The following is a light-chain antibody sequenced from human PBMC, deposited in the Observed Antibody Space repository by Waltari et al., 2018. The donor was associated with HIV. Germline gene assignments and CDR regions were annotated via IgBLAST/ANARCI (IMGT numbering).Light chain of an antibody. CDR2: EVS. CDR3: SSYTSSSTLV. CDR1: SSDDGCYNY. V-gene: IGLV2-14*01. J-gene: IGLJ1*01. Sequence: QSALTQPASVSGSPGQSLTISCPGTSSDDGCYNYVSWYQQHPGKAPKLLIYEVSTRPSGVSNRFSGSKSGNTASLTISGLQAEDEADYYCSSYTSSSTLVFGTGTKVTVL.